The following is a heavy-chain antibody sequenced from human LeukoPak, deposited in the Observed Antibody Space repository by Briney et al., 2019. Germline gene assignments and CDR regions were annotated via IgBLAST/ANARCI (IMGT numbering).Heavy chain of an antibody. CDR1: GYTFTSYD. D-gene: IGHD6-19*01. V-gene: IGHV1-46*01. J-gene: IGHJ4*02. Sequence: GASVKVSCRASGYTFTSYDIHWVRQAPGQGLEWMGIINPSGGSTSYAQKFQGRVTMTRDTSTSTVYMELSSLRSEDTAVYYCARDRQIAVAGTIPRFDSWGQGTLVTVSS. CDR2: INPSGGST. CDR3: ARDRQIAVAGTIPRFDS.